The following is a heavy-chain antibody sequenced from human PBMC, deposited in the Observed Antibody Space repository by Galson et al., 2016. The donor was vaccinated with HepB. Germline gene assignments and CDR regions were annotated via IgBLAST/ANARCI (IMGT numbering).Heavy chain of an antibody. CDR1: GFTFSDYY. D-gene: IGHD2-21*01. CDR3: AREGRGAYSNTIDS. Sequence: SLRLSCAASGFTFSDYYMSWIRQAPGKGLEWISYISRSSSYIIYADSVKGRFTISRDDAKNSLYLQMNSRRAEDRAVYYCAREGRGAYSNTIDSWGQGTLVTVSS. CDR2: ISRSSSYI. J-gene: IGHJ4*02. V-gene: IGHV3-11*05.